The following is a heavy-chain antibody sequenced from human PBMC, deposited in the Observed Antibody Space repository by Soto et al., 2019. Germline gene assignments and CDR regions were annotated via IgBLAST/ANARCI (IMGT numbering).Heavy chain of an antibody. CDR3: ARVPDAWEPYYFDY. CDR2: ISGSGVST. V-gene: IGHV3-23*01. CDR1: GLTFSSYA. D-gene: IGHD1-26*01. Sequence: GGSLRLSCVASGLTFSSYAMSWVRQAPGKGLEWVSAISGSGVSTYYADSVKGRFTISRDNSKNTLYLQMNSLRAEDTAVYYCARVPDAWEPYYFDYWGQGTLVTVSS. J-gene: IGHJ4*02.